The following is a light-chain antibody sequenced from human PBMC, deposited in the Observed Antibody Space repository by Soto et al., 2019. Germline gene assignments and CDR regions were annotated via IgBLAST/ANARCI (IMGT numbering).Light chain of an antibody. CDR1: QTIGTY. J-gene: IGKJ3*01. CDR3: QQNYHMPQVT. V-gene: IGKV1-39*01. CDR2: TAS. Sequence: DIQMTQSPSSLSASVGDRVTITCRASQTIGTYLNWYQQKPGKAPALLIYTASSLQSGVPSRFSGTGSGTDFTLTINSLQPEDFASNYCQQNYHMPQVTFGPGTKMENK.